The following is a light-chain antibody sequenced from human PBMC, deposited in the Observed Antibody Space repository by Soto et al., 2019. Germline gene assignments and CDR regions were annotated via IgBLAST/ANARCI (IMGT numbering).Light chain of an antibody. Sequence: EIVLTQSPGTLSLSPGERATLSCRASQSVSSSSLAWYQQKPGQAPRLLIYGASSRDTGIPDRFSGSGSGTDFTLTISSLEPEDFAVYYCQQYGSSPPMYTFGQGTKLEIK. V-gene: IGKV3-20*01. CDR2: GAS. CDR3: QQYGSSPPMYT. J-gene: IGKJ2*01. CDR1: QSVSSSS.